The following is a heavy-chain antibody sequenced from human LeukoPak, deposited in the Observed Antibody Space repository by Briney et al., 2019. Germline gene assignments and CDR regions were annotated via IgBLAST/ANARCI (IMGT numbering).Heavy chain of an antibody. J-gene: IGHJ4*02. D-gene: IGHD1-26*01. V-gene: IGHV3-13*01. CDR2: ICTAGNT. CDR1: GFPFSNYD. Sequence: GGSLRLSCAASGFPFSNYDMHWVRQPLGKGLEWVSAICTAGNTYYSDSVKGRFTISTENAKNSLYLQMNSLRPGDTAVYYCARAWGGSLGVWGRGILVIVSS. CDR3: ARAWGGSLGV.